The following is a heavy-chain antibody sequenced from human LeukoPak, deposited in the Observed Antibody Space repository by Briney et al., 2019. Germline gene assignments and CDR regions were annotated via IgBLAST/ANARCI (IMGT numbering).Heavy chain of an antibody. J-gene: IGHJ6*02. V-gene: IGHV1-46*01. CDR2: INPAGGST. CDR3: ARDREYSSIHYGMDV. CDR1: GYTFTSYY. Sequence: GASVKVSCTASGYTFTSYYIHWVRQAPGQGLEWMGIINPAGGSTTYAQKFQGRVTMTRDTSISTAYMELSRLRSDDTAVYYCARDREYSSIHYGMDVWGQGTTVTVSS. D-gene: IGHD6-6*01.